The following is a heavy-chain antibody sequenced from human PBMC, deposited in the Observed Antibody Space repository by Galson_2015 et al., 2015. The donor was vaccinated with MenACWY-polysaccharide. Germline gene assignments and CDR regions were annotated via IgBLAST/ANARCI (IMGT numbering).Heavy chain of an antibody. J-gene: IGHJ5*02. V-gene: IGHV1-8*01. CDR1: GYTFTSYD. Sequence: QSGAEVKKPGASVKVSCKASGYTFTSYDINWVRQATGQGLEWMGWMNPNSGNTGYAQKFQGRVTMTRNTSISTAYMELSSLRSEDTAVYYCARLRDSPSILWWAPSWVPPPSNWFDPWGQGTLVTVSS. CDR2: MNPNSGNT. CDR3: ARLRDSPSILWWAPSWVPPPSNWFDP. D-gene: IGHD2-21*01.